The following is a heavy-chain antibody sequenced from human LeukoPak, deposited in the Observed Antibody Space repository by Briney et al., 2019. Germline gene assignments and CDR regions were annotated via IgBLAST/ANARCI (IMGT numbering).Heavy chain of an antibody. V-gene: IGHV4-31*03. Sequence: SQTLSLTCTVSGGSISSGGYYWSRIRQHPGKGLEWIGYIYYSGSTDYNPSLKSRFTMSVDTSKNQFSLKLSSVTAADTAVYYCASADYDMAFDIWGQGTMVTVSS. D-gene: IGHD3-9*01. J-gene: IGHJ3*02. CDR3: ASADYDMAFDI. CDR2: IYYSGST. CDR1: GGSISSGGYY.